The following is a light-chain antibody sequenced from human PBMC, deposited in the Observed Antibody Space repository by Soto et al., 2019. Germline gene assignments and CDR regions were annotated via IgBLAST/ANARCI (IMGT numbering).Light chain of an antibody. Sequence: AIQMTQSPSSVSASVGDRVSITCRASQGIRNDLGWYQQKPGKAPKLLIYAASSLQSGVPSRFSGSGSGTDFTLTISSLQPEDFATYYCLQDYTYPRTFGQGTKVEIK. CDR3: LQDYTYPRT. V-gene: IGKV1-6*01. J-gene: IGKJ1*01. CDR2: AAS. CDR1: QGIRND.